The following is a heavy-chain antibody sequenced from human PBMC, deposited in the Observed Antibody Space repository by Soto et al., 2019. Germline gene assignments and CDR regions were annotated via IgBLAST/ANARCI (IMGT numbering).Heavy chain of an antibody. V-gene: IGHV4-30-2*01. D-gene: IGHD2-21*02. CDR1: GGSISSGGYS. Sequence: SETLSLTCAVSGGSISSGGYSWSWIRQPPGKGLEWIGYIYHSGSTFYNPSLKSRVTISIDKSKNQFSLKLGSVTAADTAVYYCARVFTSYCGGDCSYFDSWGQGTLVTVSS. CDR3: ARVFTSYCGGDCSYFDS. J-gene: IGHJ4*02. CDR2: IYHSGST.